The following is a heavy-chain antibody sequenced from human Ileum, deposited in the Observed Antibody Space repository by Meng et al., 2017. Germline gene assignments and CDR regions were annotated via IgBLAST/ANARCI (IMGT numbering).Heavy chain of an antibody. D-gene: IGHD2-8*01. J-gene: IGHJ2*01. CDR3: ARGLNWYFDI. Sequence: GSLRLSCAVSGYSISSGYYWGWIRQPPGKGLEWIGSIFHSGTIYYNPSLKSRITMSVDTSKNQFSLKLSSVTAADTAVYYCARGLNWYFDIWGRGTLVTGSS. V-gene: IGHV4-38-2*01. CDR2: IFHSGTI. CDR1: GYSISSGYY.